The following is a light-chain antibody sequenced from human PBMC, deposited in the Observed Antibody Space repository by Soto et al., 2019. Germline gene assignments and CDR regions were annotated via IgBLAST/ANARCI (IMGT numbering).Light chain of an antibody. V-gene: IGLV1-47*02. CDR3: GTWDSDLSAEV. Sequence: QSVLTQPPSASGTPGQRVTISCSGSSFNIGSNYVYWYQQLPGTAPKLLIYNNNQRPSGVPDRFSGSKSGTSASLAISGLQTGDEADYYCGTWDSDLSAEVFGGGTKLTVL. CDR1: SFNIGSNY. CDR2: NNN. J-gene: IGLJ3*02.